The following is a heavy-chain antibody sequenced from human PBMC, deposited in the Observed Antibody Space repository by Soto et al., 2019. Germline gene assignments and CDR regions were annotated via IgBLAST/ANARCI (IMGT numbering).Heavy chain of an antibody. CDR3: AIFSRGDYKDRGVNWFDP. CDR2: INAGNSNT. Sequence: ASVKVSCKASGYTFTSYAMHWVRQAPGQRLEWMGWINAGNSNTKYSQKFQGRVTITRDTSASTAYMELSSLRSEDTAVYYCAIFSRGDYKDRGVNWFDPWGQGTLVTVSS. J-gene: IGHJ5*02. D-gene: IGHD4-17*01. V-gene: IGHV1-3*01. CDR1: GYTFTSYA.